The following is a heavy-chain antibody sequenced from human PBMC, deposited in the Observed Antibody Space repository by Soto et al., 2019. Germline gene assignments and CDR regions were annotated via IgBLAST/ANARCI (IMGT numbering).Heavy chain of an antibody. V-gene: IGHV1-2*02. CDR2: INPNSGGT. Sequence: ASVKVSCKASGYTFTGYYVHWVRQAPGQGLEWMGWINPNSGGTNYAQKFQGRVTMTRDTSISTAYMELSRLRSDDTAVYYCAIGLGGDGNLLGNGYWGQGTLVTVSS. CDR1: GYTFTGYY. D-gene: IGHD2-21*01. J-gene: IGHJ4*02. CDR3: AIGLGGDGNLLGNGY.